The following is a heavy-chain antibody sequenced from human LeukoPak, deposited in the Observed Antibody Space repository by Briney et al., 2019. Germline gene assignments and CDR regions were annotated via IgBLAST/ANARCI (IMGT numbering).Heavy chain of an antibody. V-gene: IGHV1-2*02. CDR1: GYTFTGYY. D-gene: IGHD6-6*01. J-gene: IGHJ4*02. CDR3: AREYSSSSYFDY. Sequence: GASVKVSCKASGYTFTGYYMHWVRQAPGQGLEWTGWINPNSGGTNYAQKFQGRVTMTRDTSISTAYMELSRLRSDDTAVYYCAREYSSSSYFDYWGQGTLVTVSS. CDR2: INPNSGGT.